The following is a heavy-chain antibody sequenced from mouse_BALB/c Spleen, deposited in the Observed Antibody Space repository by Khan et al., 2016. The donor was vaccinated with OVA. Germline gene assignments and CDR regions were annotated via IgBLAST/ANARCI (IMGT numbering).Heavy chain of an antibody. V-gene: IGHV1S81*02. Sequence: QVQLQQSGAELVKAGASVKMSCKASGYTFTSYWMHWVKQRLGQGLEWFAETNPTNGRTYYNEQFKSKATPTVDKSSSTAYMLLSGPTFEDSAVYYCARSKKIVATYFDYWGQGTTLTVSS. CDR1: GYTFTSYW. D-gene: IGHD1-1*01. CDR3: ARSKKIVATYFDY. J-gene: IGHJ2*01. CDR2: TNPTNGRT.